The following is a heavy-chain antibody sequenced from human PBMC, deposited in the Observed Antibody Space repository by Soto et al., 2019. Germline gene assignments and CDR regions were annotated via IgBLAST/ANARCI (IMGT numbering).Heavy chain of an antibody. Sequence: PGESLKISCKGSGYTFTRNWIGWVRQMPGKGLEWMGIIFPIDSDTRYSPSSQGQVTISADNSISTAYLQWNSLKASDTAIYYCATPGGRDFNAFDVWGQGTMVTVSS. J-gene: IGHJ3*01. CDR2: IFPIDSDT. CDR1: GYTFTRNW. V-gene: IGHV5-51*01. CDR3: ATPGGRDFNAFDV. D-gene: IGHD2-21*02.